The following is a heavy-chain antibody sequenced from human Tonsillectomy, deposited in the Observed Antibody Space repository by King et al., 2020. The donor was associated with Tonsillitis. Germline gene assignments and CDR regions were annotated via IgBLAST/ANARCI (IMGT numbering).Heavy chain of an antibody. CDR1: GFTFSSYD. CDR3: ARGDTAMDAFDY. Sequence: VQLVESGGGLVQPGGSLRLSCAASGFTFSSYDMHWVRQATGKGLEWVSAIGTAGDTYYPGSVKGRFTISRENAQNSLYLQINSLRAGDTAVYYCARGDTAMDAFDYWGQGTLVTVSS. D-gene: IGHD5-18*01. CDR2: IGTAGDT. V-gene: IGHV3-13*04. J-gene: IGHJ4*02.